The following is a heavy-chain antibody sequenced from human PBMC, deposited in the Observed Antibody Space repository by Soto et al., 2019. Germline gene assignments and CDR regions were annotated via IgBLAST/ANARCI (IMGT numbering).Heavy chain of an antibody. Sequence: GGSLRLSCAASGFTLSSYSMNWVRQAPGKGLEWVSSISSSSSYIYYADSVKGRFTISGDNAKNSLYLQMNSLRAEDTAVYYCARDGDTIFGVVISGFDYWGQGTLVTVSS. V-gene: IGHV3-21*01. CDR3: ARDGDTIFGVVISGFDY. CDR2: ISSSSSYI. CDR1: GFTLSSYS. J-gene: IGHJ4*02. D-gene: IGHD3-3*01.